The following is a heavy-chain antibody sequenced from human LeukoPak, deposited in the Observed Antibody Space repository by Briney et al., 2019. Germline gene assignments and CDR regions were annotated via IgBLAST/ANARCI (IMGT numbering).Heavy chain of an antibody. CDR2: IYTSGST. D-gene: IGHD3-10*01. J-gene: IGHJ5*02. CDR1: GGSISSYY. V-gene: IGHV4-4*07. Sequence: SETLSLTCSVSGGSISSYYWSWIRQPAGKGLEWIGRIYTSGSTNYNPSLKSRVTMSVDTSKNQFSLKLSSVTAADTAVYYCARLKKLLWFGESKRNWFDPWGQGTLVTVSS. CDR3: ARLKKLLWFGESKRNWFDP.